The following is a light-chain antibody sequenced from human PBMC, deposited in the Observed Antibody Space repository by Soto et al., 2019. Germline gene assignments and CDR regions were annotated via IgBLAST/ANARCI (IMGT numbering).Light chain of an antibody. CDR2: DVS. CDR1: SSDVGGYNY. Sequence: QSALTQPAPVSGSPGQSITISCTGTSSDVGGYNYVSWYQQHPGTAPKLMIYDVSNRPSGVSNRFSGSKSGNTASLTISGLQAEDEADYYCSSYRTRSVVFGGGTKLTVL. V-gene: IGLV2-14*01. J-gene: IGLJ2*01. CDR3: SSYRTRSVV.